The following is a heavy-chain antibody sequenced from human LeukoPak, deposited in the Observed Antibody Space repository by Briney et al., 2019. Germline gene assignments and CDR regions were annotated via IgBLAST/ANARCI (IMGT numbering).Heavy chain of an antibody. J-gene: IGHJ4*02. CDR2: ISSSTRTI. Sequence: GGSLRLSCADSGFTFSSYSMIWVRQALAKGLEWVSYISSSTRTIYYADSVKGRFTISRDNAKNSLYLQMNSLRAEDTAVYYCARDLASVGYWGQGTLVTVSS. V-gene: IGHV3-48*01. CDR3: ARDLASVGY. CDR1: GFTFSSYS. D-gene: IGHD3-10*01.